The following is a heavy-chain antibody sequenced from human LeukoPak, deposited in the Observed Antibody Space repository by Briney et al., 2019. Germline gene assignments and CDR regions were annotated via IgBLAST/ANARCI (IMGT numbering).Heavy chain of an antibody. J-gene: IGHJ6*02. CDR3: ARDYCSSTSCPRRYYYYYGMDV. CDR1: GGTFSSYT. CDR2: IIPILGIV. D-gene: IGHD2-2*01. Sequence: GASVKVSCKASGGTFSSYTISWVRQAPGQGLEWMGRIIPILGIVNYAQKFQGRVTITADKSTSTAYMELSSLRSEDTAVHYCARDYCSSTSCPRRYYYYYGMDVWGQGTTVTVSS. V-gene: IGHV1-69*04.